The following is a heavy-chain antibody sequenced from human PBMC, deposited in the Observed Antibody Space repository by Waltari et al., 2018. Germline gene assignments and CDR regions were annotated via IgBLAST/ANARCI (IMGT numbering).Heavy chain of an antibody. CDR3: ARDLEGYYYDSSGYYHDAFDI. Sequence: QVQLQESGPGLVKPSETLSLPCTVSGGSISSYYWSWIRQPAGKGLEWIGRIYTSGSTNYNPSLKSRVTMSVDTSKNQFSLKLSSVTAADTAVYYCARDLEGYYYDSSGYYHDAFDIWGQGTMVTVSS. CDR2: IYTSGST. D-gene: IGHD3-22*01. V-gene: IGHV4-4*07. J-gene: IGHJ3*02. CDR1: GGSISSYY.